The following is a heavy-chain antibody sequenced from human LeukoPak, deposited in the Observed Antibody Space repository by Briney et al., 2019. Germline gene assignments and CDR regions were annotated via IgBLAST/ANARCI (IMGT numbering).Heavy chain of an antibody. CDR2: FIPVLGIA. D-gene: IGHD4-17*01. CDR3: ARDGSTVTKYWYFDL. Sequence: GASVKVSCKASGGTFATSAITWVRQAPGQGLEWMGRFIPVLGIANYAQKFQGRLTISADKPTTTAYMELSSLRSEDTAVYYCARDGSTVTKYWYFDLWGRGTLVAVSS. CDR1: GGTFATSA. J-gene: IGHJ2*01. V-gene: IGHV1-69*04.